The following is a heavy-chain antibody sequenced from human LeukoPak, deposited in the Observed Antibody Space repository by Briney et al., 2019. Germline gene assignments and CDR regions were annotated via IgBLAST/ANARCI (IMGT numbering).Heavy chain of an antibody. V-gene: IGHV3-7*01. D-gene: IGHD1-1*01. Sequence: PGGSLRLSCAASGFTFSIYWMSWVRQAPGKGLEWAANIKEDGSEKYYVDSVKGRFTISRDNAKNSLYLQMNRLRVEDTAVYYCARDRWKAFDCWGQGTLVTVSS. J-gene: IGHJ4*02. CDR2: IKEDGSEK. CDR3: ARDRWKAFDC. CDR1: GFTFSIYW.